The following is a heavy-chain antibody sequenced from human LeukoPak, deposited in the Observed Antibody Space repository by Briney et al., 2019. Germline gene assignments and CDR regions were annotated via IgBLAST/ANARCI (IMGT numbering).Heavy chain of an antibody. CDR1: GFTFSTTG. V-gene: IGHV3-23*01. Sequence: PGGSLRLSCAASGFTFSTTGMSWVRQAPGKGLEWVSGISGNSDKTYYTDSVKGRFSVFRDNSRNTLYLQMNNVRVEDTALYYCAKTASSSGEWGQGTLVTVSS. D-gene: IGHD6-6*01. J-gene: IGHJ4*02. CDR2: ISGNSDKT. CDR3: AKTASSSGE.